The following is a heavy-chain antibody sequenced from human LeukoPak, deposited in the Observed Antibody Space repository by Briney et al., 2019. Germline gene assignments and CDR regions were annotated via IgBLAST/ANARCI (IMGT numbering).Heavy chain of an antibody. CDR3: ARGDIVVVTATQGYNWFDA. CDR2: IYPGDSTT. V-gene: IGHV5-51*01. J-gene: IGHJ5*02. CDR1: GYSFASYW. D-gene: IGHD2-21*02. Sequence: GESLKISCKASGYSFASYWIGWVRQMPGKGLEWMGVIYPGDSTTRYSPSSQGRVTLSADKSISTAYLQWSSLKASDTAMYYCARGDIVVVTATQGYNWFDAWGQGTLVTVSS.